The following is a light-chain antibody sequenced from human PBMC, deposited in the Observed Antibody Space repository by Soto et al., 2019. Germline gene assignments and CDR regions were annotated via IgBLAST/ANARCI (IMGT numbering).Light chain of an antibody. CDR1: QNLSRN. J-gene: IGKJ2*01. Sequence: EMVMTQSPATLSVSPGERATLSCRASQNLSRNLAWYQQQPGQAPRLLIYGASTRATGIPARFSGSGSGTDHTLIISSLQTEDSAVYYCQQYDNWPHTFDQGTKLKIK. V-gene: IGKV3-15*01. CDR2: GAS. CDR3: QQYDNWPHT.